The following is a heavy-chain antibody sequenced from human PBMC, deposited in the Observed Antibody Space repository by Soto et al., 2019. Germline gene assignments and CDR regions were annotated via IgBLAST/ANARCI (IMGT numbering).Heavy chain of an antibody. CDR3: ARGASIAARPSKYNWFDP. CDR1: GGSFSGYY. CDR2: INHSGST. J-gene: IGHJ5*02. Sequence: PSETLSLTCAVYGGSFSGYYWSWIRQPPGKGLEWIGEINHSGSTNYNPSLKSRVTISVDTSKNQFSLKLSSVTAADTAVYYCARGASIAARPSKYNWFDPWGQGTLVTVSS. D-gene: IGHD6-6*01. V-gene: IGHV4-34*01.